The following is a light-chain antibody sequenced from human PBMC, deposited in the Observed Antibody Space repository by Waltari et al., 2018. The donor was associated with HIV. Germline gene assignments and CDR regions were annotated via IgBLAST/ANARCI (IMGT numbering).Light chain of an antibody. J-gene: IGLJ2*01. Sequence: QSALTQPASVSGSPGQSITISCTGTSSDVGNYNLVSWYQRHPGKAPKLIIYEAIKRPSGVSDRISGSKSASTASLTIAGLQADDEADYFCSSYGGSSIWLFGGGTKLTVL. CDR1: SSDVGNYNL. V-gene: IGLV2-23*01. CDR2: EAI. CDR3: SSYGGSSIWL.